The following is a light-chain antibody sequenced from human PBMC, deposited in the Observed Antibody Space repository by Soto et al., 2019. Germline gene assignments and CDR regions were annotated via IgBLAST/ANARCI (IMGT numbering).Light chain of an antibody. CDR3: QQCGSSPWT. CDR1: QSIRSN. V-gene: IGKV3-20*01. J-gene: IGKJ1*01. CDR2: GAS. Sequence: EIVMTQSPDTLSVSPGEGATLSCRVSQSIRSNLAWYQQRPGQAPRLLMYGASTRATGIPDRFSGGGSGTDFTLTISRLEPEDFAVYYCQQCGSSPWTFGQGTKVDI.